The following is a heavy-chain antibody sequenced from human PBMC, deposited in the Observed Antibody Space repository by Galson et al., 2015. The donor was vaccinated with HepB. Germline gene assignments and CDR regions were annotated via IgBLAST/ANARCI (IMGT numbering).Heavy chain of an antibody. Sequence: SLRLSCAASGFTFSSYAMHWVRQAPGKGLEWVAVISYDGSDKYYADSVKGRFTISRDNSKNTLYLQMNSLRAEDTAVYYCARRVPYYYDSSGWEFDYWGQGTLVTVSS. D-gene: IGHD3-22*01. J-gene: IGHJ4*02. CDR1: GFTFSSYA. V-gene: IGHV3-30*04. CDR2: ISYDGSDK. CDR3: ARRVPYYYDSSGWEFDY.